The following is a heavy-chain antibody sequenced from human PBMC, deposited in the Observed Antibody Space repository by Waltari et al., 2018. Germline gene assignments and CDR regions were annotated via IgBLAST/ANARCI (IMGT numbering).Heavy chain of an antibody. CDR2: IYSGGST. J-gene: IGHJ4*02. CDR1: GLPVGNNF. D-gene: IGHD1-1*01. CDR3: AKVDNVGLNNY. V-gene: IGHV3-53*01. Sequence: EVQLVESGGDLIQPGGSREPSVEPSGLPVGNNFMGWVRQAPGKGLEWVSVIYSGGSTNYIDSVRGRFTISRDSSKNTLYLQMNSLRAEDTAVYYCAKVDNVGLNNYWGQGTLVTVSS.